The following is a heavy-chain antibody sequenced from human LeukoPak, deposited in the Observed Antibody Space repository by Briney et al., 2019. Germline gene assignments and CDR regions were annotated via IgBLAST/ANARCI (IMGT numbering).Heavy chain of an antibody. CDR1: GGSISSGSYY. V-gene: IGHV4-61*02. J-gene: IGHJ4*02. CDR3: ARRVTYNFWSGPSFDY. Sequence: SETLSLTCTVSGGSISSGSYYWGWIRQPAGKGLEWIGRIYTSGSTNYNPSLKSRVTISINKSKNQFSLKLSSVTAADTAVYYCARRVTYNFWSGPSFDYWGQGTLVTVSS. D-gene: IGHD3-3*01. CDR2: IYTSGST.